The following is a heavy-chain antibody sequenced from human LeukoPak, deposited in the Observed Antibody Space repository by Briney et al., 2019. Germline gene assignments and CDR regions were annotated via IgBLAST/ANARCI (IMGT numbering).Heavy chain of an antibody. CDR3: ARDRLYTSDY. CDR1: GFTFSSYW. D-gene: IGHD3-16*01. CDR2: INGDGSAT. J-gene: IGHJ4*02. Sequence: PGESLRLSCAASGFTFSSYWMHWVRQAPGKGLVWVSRINGDGSATTYADSLKGRFTISRDNTKNTLYLQINSLRAEDTAVYFCARDRLYTSDYWGQGTLVTVSS. V-gene: IGHV3-74*01.